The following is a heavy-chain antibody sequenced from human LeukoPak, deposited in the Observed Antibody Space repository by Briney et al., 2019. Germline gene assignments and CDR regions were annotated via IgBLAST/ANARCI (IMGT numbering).Heavy chain of an antibody. CDR2: ISAYNGNT. V-gene: IGHV1-18*01. CDR3: ARVGADYGGNRGLY. CDR1: GYTFTSYG. Sequence: GASVKVSCKASGYTFTSYGISWVRQAPGQGLECMGWISAYNGNTNYAQKLQGRVIMTTDTSTSTAYMELRSLRSDDTAVYYCARVGADYGGNRGLYWGQGTLVTVSS. J-gene: IGHJ4*02. D-gene: IGHD4-23*01.